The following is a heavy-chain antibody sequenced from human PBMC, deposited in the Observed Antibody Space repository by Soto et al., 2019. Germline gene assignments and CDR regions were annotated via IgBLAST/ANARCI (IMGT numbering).Heavy chain of an antibody. J-gene: IGHJ6*02. CDR3: ASAHLLYYYNSSGYYTRLGNYYGMDV. CDR1: GFTFSSYS. D-gene: IGHD3-22*01. V-gene: IGHV3-48*04. CDR2: ISSSGSTI. Sequence: GGSLRLSCASSGFTFSSYSMHSVRQAPGKGLEWVSYISSSGSTIYYADSVKGRFTISRDDAKNSLYLQMNSLRAEDTAVYYCASAHLLYYYNSSGYYTRLGNYYGMDVWGQRTTVTVSS.